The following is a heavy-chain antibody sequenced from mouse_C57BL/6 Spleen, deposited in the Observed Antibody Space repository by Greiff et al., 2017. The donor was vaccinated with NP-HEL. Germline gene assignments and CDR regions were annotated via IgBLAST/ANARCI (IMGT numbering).Heavy chain of an antibody. D-gene: IGHD1-1*01. J-gene: IGHJ3*01. Sequence: EVQLVESGGGLVKPRGSLKLSCAASGFTFSDYGMHWVRQAPEKGLEWVAYISSGSSTIYYADTVKGRFTISRDNAKNTLFLQMTSLRSEDTAMYYCARNNYGSSPAWFAYWGQGTLVTVSA. CDR1: GFTFSDYG. V-gene: IGHV5-17*01. CDR2: ISSGSSTI. CDR3: ARNNYGSSPAWFAY.